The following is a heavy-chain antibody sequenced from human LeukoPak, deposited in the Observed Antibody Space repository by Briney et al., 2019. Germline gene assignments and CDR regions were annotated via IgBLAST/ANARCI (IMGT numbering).Heavy chain of an antibody. CDR3: ARHGSSGCIDY. V-gene: IGHV4-38-2*02. CDR2: IYHSGST. J-gene: IGHJ4*02. Sequence: SETLSLTCTVSGYSISSGYYWGWIRQPPGKGLEWIGSIYHSGSTYYNPSLKSRVTISVDTSKNQFSLKLSSVTAADTAVYYCARHGSSGCIDYWGQGTLVTVSS. D-gene: IGHD6-19*01. CDR1: GYSISSGYY.